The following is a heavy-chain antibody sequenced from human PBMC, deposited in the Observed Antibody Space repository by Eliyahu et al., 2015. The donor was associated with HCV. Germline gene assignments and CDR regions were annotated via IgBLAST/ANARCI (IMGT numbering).Heavy chain of an antibody. CDR3: ARSPTVTKTGHFDYHHNALDV. V-gene: IGHV3-33*01. CDR1: RFIISSYA. Sequence: QERLVESGGGVVQPGRSLRLTCTGSRFIISSYAMHWVRQAPGKGLEWVALIWYDGSRKXYSDSVKDRFRISRDDSENTVYLEMXSLRAEDTAVYYCARSPTVTKTGHFDYHHNALDVWGQGTTVTVSS. J-gene: IGHJ6*02. CDR2: IWYDGSRK. D-gene: IGHD4-17*01.